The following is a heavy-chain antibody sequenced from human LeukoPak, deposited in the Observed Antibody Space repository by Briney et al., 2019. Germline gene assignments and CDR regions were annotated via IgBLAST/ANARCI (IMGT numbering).Heavy chain of an antibody. CDR3: ARDRAVVTAPNFDY. Sequence: SETLSLTCAVYGGSFSGYYWSWIRQPPGKGLEWIGEINHSGSTNYNPSLKSRVTISVDTSKNQFSLKLSSVTAADTAVYYCARDRAVVTAPNFDYWGQGTLVTVSS. CDR1: GGSFSGYY. J-gene: IGHJ4*02. D-gene: IGHD2-21*02. CDR2: INHSGST. V-gene: IGHV4-34*01.